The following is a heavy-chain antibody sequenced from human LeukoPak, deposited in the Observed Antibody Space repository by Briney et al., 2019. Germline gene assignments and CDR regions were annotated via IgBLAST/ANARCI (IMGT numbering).Heavy chain of an antibody. Sequence: GGSLRPSCAPSGFTVSSNYMSWVRQAPGKGLEWVSIIYSGGTTYYANSVKGRFTISRDSSTNTLYLQMNSLTAEDTAVYFCARGSCSRTSCFEFDYWGQGTPVTVSS. D-gene: IGHD2-2*01. CDR2: IYSGGTT. CDR3: ARGSCSRTSCFEFDY. J-gene: IGHJ4*02. CDR1: GFTVSSNY. V-gene: IGHV3-53*01.